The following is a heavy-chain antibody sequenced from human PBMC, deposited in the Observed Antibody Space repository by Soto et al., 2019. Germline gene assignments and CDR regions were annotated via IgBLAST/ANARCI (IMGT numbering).Heavy chain of an antibody. Sequence: ASVKGSCKAGRFGFTSSAVRSVRQARAQRLEWIGWIVVGSGNTIYAQKFQERVTITRDLSTSTAYMELSSLRSEYKAVYYCAAKGHQHLGYYTGMDVRGHGTTVSVS. CDR2: IVVGSGNT. J-gene: IGHJ6*01. V-gene: IGHV1-58*01. CDR3: AAKGHQHLGYYTGMDV. D-gene: IGHD2-2*02. CDR1: RFGFTSSA.